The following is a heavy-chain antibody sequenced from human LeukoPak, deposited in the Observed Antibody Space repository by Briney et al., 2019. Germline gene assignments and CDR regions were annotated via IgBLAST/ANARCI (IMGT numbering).Heavy chain of an antibody. J-gene: IGHJ5*02. CDR2: IYYSGST. Sequence: PSETLSLTCTVSGGSISSSSYYWGWIHQPPGKGLEWTGSIYYSGSTYYNPSLKSRVTISVDTSKNQFSLKLSSVTAADTAVYYCARDPSAHYYDSSGEDNWFDPWGQGTLVTVSS. D-gene: IGHD3-22*01. V-gene: IGHV4-39*02. CDR1: GGSISSSSYY. CDR3: ARDPSAHYYDSSGEDNWFDP.